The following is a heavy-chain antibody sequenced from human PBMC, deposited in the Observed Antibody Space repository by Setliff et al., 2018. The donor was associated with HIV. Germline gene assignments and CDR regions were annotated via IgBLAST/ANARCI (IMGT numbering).Heavy chain of an antibody. J-gene: IGHJ6*03. CDR1: GYTFPDYY. V-gene: IGHV1-2*06. CDR2: ISPNSGGT. D-gene: IGHD3-3*01. Sequence: ASVKVSCKTSGYTFPDYYLHWVRQAPGQGLEWMGRISPNSGGTNYAQKFQGRVTMTRDTSTNTVYMELSSLRSEDTAVYYCARLGDFWSGYILWDVWGKGTTVTVS. CDR3: ARLGDFWSGYILWDV.